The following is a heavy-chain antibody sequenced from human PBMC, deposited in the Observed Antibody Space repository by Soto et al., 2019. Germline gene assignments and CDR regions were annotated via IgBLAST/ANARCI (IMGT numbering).Heavy chain of an antibody. V-gene: IGHV3-23*01. CDR3: AKDAIPYNGRDDAFDL. CDR1: GYPFGDYA. Sequence: GGSLRLSCVASGYPFGDYAMRWVHQAPGKGLEWVSAIGPTEAHAPAYAASVKGRFTISRDNSRNILYLQMTNLRAEDTGVYYCAKDAIPYNGRDDAFDLWGQGTMVTVSS. D-gene: IGHD2-2*02. J-gene: IGHJ3*01. CDR2: IGPTEAHAP.